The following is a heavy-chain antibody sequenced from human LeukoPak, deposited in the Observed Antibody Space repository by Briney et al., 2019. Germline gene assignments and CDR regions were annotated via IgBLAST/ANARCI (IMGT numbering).Heavy chain of an antibody. Sequence: GGSLRLSCVASGFTFSSYAMSWVRQAPGKGLEWVSAISGSGGSTYYADSVKGRFTISRDNPKNTLYLQMNSLRAEDTAVYYCAGRFCSSTSCFYYYYYMDVWGKGTTVTVSS. J-gene: IGHJ6*03. CDR2: ISGSGGST. CDR1: GFTFSSYA. CDR3: AGRFCSSTSCFYYYYYMDV. D-gene: IGHD2-2*01. V-gene: IGHV3-23*01.